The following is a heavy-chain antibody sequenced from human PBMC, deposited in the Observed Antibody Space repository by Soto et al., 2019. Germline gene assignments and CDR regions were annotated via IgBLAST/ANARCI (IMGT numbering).Heavy chain of an antibody. D-gene: IGHD6-13*01. J-gene: IGHJ6*02. CDR1: GFTFSSYA. V-gene: IGHV3-23*01. Sequence: GGSLRLSCAASGFTFSSYAMSWVRQAPGKGLEWVSAISGSGGSTSYADSVKGRFTISRDNSKNTLYLQMNSLRAEDTAVYYCAKDSSSPNLLYYYYGMDVWGQGTTVTVSS. CDR3: AKDSSSPNLLYYYYGMDV. CDR2: ISGSGGST.